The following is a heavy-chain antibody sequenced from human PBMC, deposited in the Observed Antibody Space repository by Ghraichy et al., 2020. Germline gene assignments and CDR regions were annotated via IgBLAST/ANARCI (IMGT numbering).Heavy chain of an antibody. CDR1: DFTVSSNY. D-gene: IGHD2-2*01. J-gene: IGHJ6*02. Sequence: GGSLRLSCAASDFTVSSNYMNWVRQAPGRGLEWVSVLYGGGATYYADSVKGRFVISRDESKNNLYLQMNSLRVKDTAVYYCARDVGSSAYYGLDVWGQGTTVIVSS. V-gene: IGHV3-53*01. CDR3: ARDVGSSAYYGLDV. CDR2: LYGGGAT.